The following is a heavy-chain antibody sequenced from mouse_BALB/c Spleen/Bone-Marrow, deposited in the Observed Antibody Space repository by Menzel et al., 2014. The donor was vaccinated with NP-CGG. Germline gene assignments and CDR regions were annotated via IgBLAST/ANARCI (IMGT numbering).Heavy chain of an antibody. Sequence: VHLVESGPGLVAPSQSLSITRTVSGFSLTGYGVSWVRQSPGKGLEWLGMIWGDGSTDYNSALKSRLSISKDNSKSXVFLKMNSLLTDDTARYYCARDSFLITRALDYWGQGTSVTVSS. CDR1: GFSLTGYG. CDR3: ARDSFLITRALDY. V-gene: IGHV2-6-7*01. CDR2: IWGDGST. J-gene: IGHJ4*01. D-gene: IGHD2-4*01.